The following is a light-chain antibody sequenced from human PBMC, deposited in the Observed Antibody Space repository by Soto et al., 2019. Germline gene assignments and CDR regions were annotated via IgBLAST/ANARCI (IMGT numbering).Light chain of an antibody. J-gene: IGKJ1*01. CDR1: QSVSSTY. Sequence: EVVLTQSPGTLSLSPGERATLSCRASQSVSSTYLAWYQQKPGQAPRLLMYGASSRATGIPDRFSGSGAGTDFTLTISRLEPDDFAVYYCQQYGTSPWTFGQGTKVDI. CDR3: QQYGTSPWT. V-gene: IGKV3-20*01. CDR2: GAS.